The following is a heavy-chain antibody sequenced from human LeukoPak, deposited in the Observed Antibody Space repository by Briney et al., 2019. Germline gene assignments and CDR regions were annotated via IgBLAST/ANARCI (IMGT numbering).Heavy chain of an antibody. J-gene: IGHJ4*02. CDR2: ISYDGSSK. D-gene: IGHD4-17*01. Sequence: GGSLRLSCAASGFTFSSYWMSWVRQAPGKGLEWVTLISYDGSSKYYADSVKGRFTISRDDSKNTLYLQMNSLRAEDTAVYYCARDYGDYGGIDYWGQGTLVTVSS. V-gene: IGHV3-30-3*01. CDR1: GFTFSSYW. CDR3: ARDYGDYGGIDY.